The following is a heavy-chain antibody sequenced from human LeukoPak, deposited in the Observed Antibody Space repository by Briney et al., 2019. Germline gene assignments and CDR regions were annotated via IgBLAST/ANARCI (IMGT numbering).Heavy chain of an antibody. CDR1: GFTFSSYA. J-gene: IGHJ5*02. V-gene: IGHV3-23*01. Sequence: PGGSLRLSCAASGFTFSSYAMSWVRQAPGKGLEWVSAISGGGGSTYYADSVKGRFTISRDNAKNSLYLQMNSLRAEDTAVYYCAKEGNDYSNYWFDPWGQGTLVTVSS. CDR2: ISGGGGST. CDR3: AKEGNDYSNYWFDP. D-gene: IGHD4-11*01.